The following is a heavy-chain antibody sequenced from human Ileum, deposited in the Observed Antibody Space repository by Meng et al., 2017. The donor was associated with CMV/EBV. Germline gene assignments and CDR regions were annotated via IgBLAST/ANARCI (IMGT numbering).Heavy chain of an antibody. CDR2: ISGYDGRA. J-gene: IGHJ3*02. V-gene: IGHV1-18*01. D-gene: IGHD3-22*01. CDR1: GYTFTSYG. CDR3: VRDFYQYDDSGYYDDTFDI. Sequence: ASVKVSCKASGYTFTSYGVSWVRQAPGQGLEWMGWISGYDGRANYLQKFRDRLTMTTDTSTTTAYMELRSLRSDDTAVYYCVRDFYQYDDSGYYDDTFDIWGQGTRVTGSS.